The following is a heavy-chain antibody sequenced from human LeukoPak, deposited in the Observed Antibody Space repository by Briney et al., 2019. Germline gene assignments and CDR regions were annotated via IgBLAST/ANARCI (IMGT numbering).Heavy chain of an antibody. Sequence: TLSLTCAVYGGSFSGYYWSWIRQPPGKGLEWIGEINHSGSTNYNPSLKSRVTISVDTSKNQFSLKLSSVTAADTAVYYCARVGTGYCSGGSCYHNWFDPWGQGTLVTVSS. D-gene: IGHD2-15*01. CDR1: GGSFSGYY. V-gene: IGHV4-34*01. J-gene: IGHJ5*02. CDR2: INHSGST. CDR3: ARVGTGYCSGGSCYHNWFDP.